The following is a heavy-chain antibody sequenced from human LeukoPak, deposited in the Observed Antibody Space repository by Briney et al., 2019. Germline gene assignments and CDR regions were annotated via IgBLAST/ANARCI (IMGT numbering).Heavy chain of an antibody. Sequence: GRSLRLSCTVSGFTFDDYAMHWARHNPGKGREWVAGITWNRDNIGYGDSVKGRFTISRDNVKNVLYLQMNSLRPEDTALYYCAKDLSSAITAALVLDVWGQGTTVTVS. CDR3: AKDLSSAITAALVLDV. CDR1: GFTFDDYA. D-gene: IGHD3-22*01. J-gene: IGHJ6*02. V-gene: IGHV3-9*01. CDR2: ITWNRDNI.